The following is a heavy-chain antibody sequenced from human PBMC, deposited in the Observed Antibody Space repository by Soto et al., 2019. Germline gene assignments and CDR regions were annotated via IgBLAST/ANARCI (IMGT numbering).Heavy chain of an antibody. CDR2: IIPILGIA. Sequence: ASVKVSCKASGGTFSSYTISWVRQAPGQGLEWMGRIIPILGIANYAQKFQGRVTITADKSTSTAYMELSSLRSEDTAVYYCASLLTYYDILTGYSPTHDAFAIWGQGTMVTVS. J-gene: IGHJ3*02. D-gene: IGHD3-9*01. CDR3: ASLLTYYDILTGYSPTHDAFAI. V-gene: IGHV1-69*02. CDR1: GGTFSSYT.